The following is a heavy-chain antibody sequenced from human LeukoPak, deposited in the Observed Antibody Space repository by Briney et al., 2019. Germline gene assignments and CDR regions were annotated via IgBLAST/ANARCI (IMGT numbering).Heavy chain of an antibody. CDR2: INPNSGGT. CDR1: GYTFTGYY. Sequence: ASVKVSCKASGYTFTGYYMHWVRQAPGQGLEWMGWINPNSGGTNYAQKLQGRVTMTTDTSTSTAYMELRSLRSDDTAVYYCARDSDDYSPRYYYGMDVWGQGTTVTVSS. V-gene: IGHV1-2*02. CDR3: ARDSDDYSPRYYYGMDV. J-gene: IGHJ6*02. D-gene: IGHD4-11*01.